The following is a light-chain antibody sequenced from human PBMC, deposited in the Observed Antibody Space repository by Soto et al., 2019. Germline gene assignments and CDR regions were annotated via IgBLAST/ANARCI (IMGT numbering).Light chain of an antibody. CDR3: QQYGSSGT. CDR1: QSVSNDY. Sequence: EIVLRQSPGTLSLSPGKRATLSCRASQSVSNDYLGWYQQKPGQAHRLLIYGASNRATGIPDRFSGSGSGTDFTLTISRLEPEDFAVYYCQQYGSSGTFGQGTKVDIK. J-gene: IGKJ1*01. V-gene: IGKV3-20*01. CDR2: GAS.